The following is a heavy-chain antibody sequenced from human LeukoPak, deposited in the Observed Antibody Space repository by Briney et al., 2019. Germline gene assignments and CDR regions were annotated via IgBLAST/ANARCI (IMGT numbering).Heavy chain of an antibody. Sequence: PGGSLRLSCAASGFTFSSYAMSWVRQAPGKGLEWVSAISGSGGSTYYADSVKGRFTISRDNSKNTLYLQMNSLRAEDTAVYYCAKRPSEGPQLPGEGFDYWGQGTLVTVSS. CDR2: ISGSGGST. D-gene: IGHD2-2*01. J-gene: IGHJ4*02. CDR3: AKRPSEGPQLPGEGFDY. CDR1: GFTFSSYA. V-gene: IGHV3-23*01.